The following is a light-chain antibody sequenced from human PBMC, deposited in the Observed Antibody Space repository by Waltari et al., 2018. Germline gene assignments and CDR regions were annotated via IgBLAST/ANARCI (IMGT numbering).Light chain of an antibody. V-gene: IGKV2-40*01. CDR3: MQRIEFPFT. CDR1: QSLLDSDDGNTY. J-gene: IGKJ3*01. Sequence: DIVMTQTPLSLPVTPGEPASISCRSSQSLLDSDDGNTYLDWYLQKPGQSPQLLIYTLSDRASGVPDRFSGSGSGTDFTLKIRRVEAEDVGVYYCMQRIEFPFTFGPGTKVDIK. CDR2: TLS.